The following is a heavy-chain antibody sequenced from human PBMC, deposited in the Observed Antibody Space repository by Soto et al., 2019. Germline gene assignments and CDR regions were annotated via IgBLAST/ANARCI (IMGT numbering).Heavy chain of an antibody. D-gene: IGHD4-17*01. J-gene: IGHJ1*01. Sequence: EVLLLESGGGLVQPGGSLRLSCVASGFAFSSYAMSWVRQAPGKGLEWVSAIIASGGSTYYANSVMGRFTISRDNSTNTLYLQINSLRAEDTAVFYCAKGPVPDYGADGSCVVQHWGQGTLVTVSS. CDR3: AKGPVPDYGADGSCVVQH. CDR1: GFAFSSYA. V-gene: IGHV3-23*01. CDR2: IIASGGST.